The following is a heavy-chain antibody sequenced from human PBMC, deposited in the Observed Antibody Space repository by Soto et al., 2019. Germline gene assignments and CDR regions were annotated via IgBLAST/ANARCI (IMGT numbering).Heavy chain of an antibody. CDR1: GYTFTSYY. CDR2: INPSGGST. J-gene: IGHJ5*02. D-gene: IGHD5-12*01. CDR3: ARSGGGYDALIYNWFDR. V-gene: IGHV1-46*03. Sequence: QVQLVQSGAEVKKPGASVKVSCKASGYTFTSYYMHWVRQAPGQGLEWMGIINPSGGSTSYAQKLQGRVTITGNTSTSTVYMELSSLRSEGTAVYYCARSGGGYDALIYNWFDRWGQGTLVPVSS.